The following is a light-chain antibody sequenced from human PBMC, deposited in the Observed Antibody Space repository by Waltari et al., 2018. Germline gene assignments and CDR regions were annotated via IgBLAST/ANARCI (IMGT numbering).Light chain of an antibody. CDR2: DAS. J-gene: IGKJ4*01. CDR1: QSVGRH. CDR3: QQRSTWPSVT. Sequence: EILLTQSPATLPLSPGELATLSCRASQSVGRHLAWYQQKPGQAPRLLIFDASNRAPGIPARFSGWGSGTDFSLTISSLEPEDSAVYYCQQRSTWPSVTFGGGTKVEIK. V-gene: IGKV3-11*01.